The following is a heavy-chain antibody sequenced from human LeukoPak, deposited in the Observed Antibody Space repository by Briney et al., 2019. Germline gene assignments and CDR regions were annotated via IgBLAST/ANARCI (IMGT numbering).Heavy chain of an antibody. CDR1: GFTFSSYA. Sequence: GGSLRLSCAASGFTFSSYAMSWVRQAPGKGLEWVSAISGSGGSTYYADSVKGRFTISRDNSKNTLYLQMNGLRAEDTAVYYCAKKVGYYYDSSGNLFDYWGQGTLVTVSS. V-gene: IGHV3-23*01. J-gene: IGHJ4*02. CDR3: AKKVGYYYDSSGNLFDY. D-gene: IGHD3-22*01. CDR2: ISGSGGST.